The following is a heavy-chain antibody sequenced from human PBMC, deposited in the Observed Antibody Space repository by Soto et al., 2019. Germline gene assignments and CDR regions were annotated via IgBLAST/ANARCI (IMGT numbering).Heavy chain of an antibody. Sequence: RRLSCAASGFKFINYAMSWVRQAPGKGLEWVSLISATGGGTYYADSVKGRFTISRDNSHNTLYLQVHSLTAEDTAVYYCAKDRRAGGSSAFYFDFWGQGAQVTVSS. D-gene: IGHD3-16*01. CDR3: AKDRRAGGSSAFYFDF. V-gene: IGHV3-23*01. CDR2: ISATGGGT. CDR1: GFKFINYA. J-gene: IGHJ4*02.